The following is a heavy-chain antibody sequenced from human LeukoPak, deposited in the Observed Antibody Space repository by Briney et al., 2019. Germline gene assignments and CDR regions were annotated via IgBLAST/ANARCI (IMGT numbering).Heavy chain of an antibody. CDR3: AKSGVVPAVMDEDYFDY. CDR1: GFTFSSCA. J-gene: IGHJ4*02. D-gene: IGHD2-2*01. V-gene: IGHV3-23*01. Sequence: GGSLRLSCAASGFTFSSCAMSWVRQAPGKGLEWVSAISGSGGSTYYADSVKGRFTISRDNSKNTLYLQMNSLRAEDTAVYYCAKSGVVPAVMDEDYFDYWGQGTLVTVSS. CDR2: ISGSGGST.